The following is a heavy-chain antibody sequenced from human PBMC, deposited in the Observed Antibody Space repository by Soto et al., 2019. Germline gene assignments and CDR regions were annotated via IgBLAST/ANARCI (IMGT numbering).Heavy chain of an antibody. V-gene: IGHV1-2*02. J-gene: IGHJ4*02. D-gene: IGHD6-19*01. CDR3: ARDPLGGLDFDY. CDR2: INPNSGDT. CDR1: GYTFSGYY. Sequence: GASVKVSCKASGYTFSGYYMHWVRQAPGQGLEWMGWINPNSGDTNYAQKFQGRLTMTWDTSISTFYMELSSLKPDDTAVNYCARDPLGGLDFDYWGQGTLGTVS.